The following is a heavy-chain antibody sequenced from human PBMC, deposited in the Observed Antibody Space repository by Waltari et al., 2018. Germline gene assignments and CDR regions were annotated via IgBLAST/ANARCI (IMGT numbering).Heavy chain of an antibody. CDR1: GFTFSSYW. D-gene: IGHD2-2*01. J-gene: IGHJ4*02. CDR2: IRQDSSEK. CDR3: ARDLNRYYFDY. V-gene: IGHV3-7*01. Sequence: EVQLVESGGGLVQPGGSLRLSCAASGFTFSSYWMSWVRQAPGKGLEWVANIRQDSSEKFYVDSVKGRFTISRDNAKNSLYLQMNSLRAEDTAVYYCARDLNRYYFDYWGQGTLVTVSS.